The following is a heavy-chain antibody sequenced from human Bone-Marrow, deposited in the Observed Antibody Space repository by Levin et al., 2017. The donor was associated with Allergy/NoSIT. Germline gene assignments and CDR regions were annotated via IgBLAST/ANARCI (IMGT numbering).Heavy chain of an antibody. CDR1: GGSISSYY. CDR2: IYYSGST. V-gene: IGHV4-59*01. D-gene: IGHD2-15*01. J-gene: IGHJ6*02. CDR3: ARTDISLLGYGMDV. Sequence: SETLSLTCTVSGGSISSYYWSWIRQPPGKGLEWIGYIYYSGSTNYNPSLKSRVTISVDTSKNQFSLKLSSVTAADTAVYYCARTDISLLGYGMDVWGQGTTVTVSS.